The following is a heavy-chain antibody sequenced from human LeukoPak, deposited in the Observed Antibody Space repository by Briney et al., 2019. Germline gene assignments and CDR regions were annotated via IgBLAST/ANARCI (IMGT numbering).Heavy chain of an antibody. D-gene: IGHD3-22*01. CDR2: IYTSGST. CDR3: ARDPNWSYYPLDT. CDR1: GGSISSGSYY. Sequence: PSQTLSLTCTVSGGSISSGSYYWSWIRQPAGKGLEWIGRIYTSGSTNYNPSLKSRVTISVDTSKNQFSLKLSSVTAADTAVYYCARDPNWSYYPLDTWGQGTMVTVSS. J-gene: IGHJ3*02. V-gene: IGHV4-61*02.